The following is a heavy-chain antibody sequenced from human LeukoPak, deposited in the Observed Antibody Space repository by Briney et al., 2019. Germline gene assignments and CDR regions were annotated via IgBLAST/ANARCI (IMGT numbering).Heavy chain of an antibody. V-gene: IGHV3-7*01. CDR3: AREKLDTRGYVDY. CDR1: GFTFDTHW. J-gene: IGHJ4*02. Sequence: GGSLRLSCAASGFTFDTHWFYWVRQAPGKGLDWVANIKQDGTDKYYVDSVKGRFTISRDNAKNLLYLQMNSLRAEDTAVYYCAREKLDTRGYVDYWGQGTLVTVSS. D-gene: IGHD3-22*01. CDR2: IKQDGTDK.